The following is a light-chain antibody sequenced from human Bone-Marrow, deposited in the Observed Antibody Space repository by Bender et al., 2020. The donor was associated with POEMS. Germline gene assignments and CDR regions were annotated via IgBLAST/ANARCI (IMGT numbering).Light chain of an antibody. V-gene: IGLV2-23*01. J-gene: IGLJ2*01. Sequence: QSALTQPGSVSGSPGQSITISCTGTSSDVGSYNFVSWYQQHPGKAPKVMLYEGSKRPSGVSNRFSASKSGNTASLTISGLQAEDEADYYCCSYAGRSTLVFGGGTKVTVL. CDR2: EGS. CDR1: SSDVGSYNF. CDR3: CSYAGRSTLV.